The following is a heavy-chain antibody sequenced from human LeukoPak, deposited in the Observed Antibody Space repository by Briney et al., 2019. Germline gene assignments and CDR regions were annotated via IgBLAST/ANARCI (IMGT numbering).Heavy chain of an antibody. V-gene: IGHV3-7*01. J-gene: IGHJ4*02. Sequence: GGSLRLSCEGSGFTFSNYWLSWVRQAPGKGLEWVANIKRDGGEKYYVDSVKGRFTIPRDNAKNSLYLQMNGLRAEDTAVYYCARMSYNWNDGPFDYWGQGTLVTVSS. CDR3: ARMSYNWNDGPFDY. CDR1: GFTFSNYW. D-gene: IGHD1-20*01. CDR2: IKRDGGEK.